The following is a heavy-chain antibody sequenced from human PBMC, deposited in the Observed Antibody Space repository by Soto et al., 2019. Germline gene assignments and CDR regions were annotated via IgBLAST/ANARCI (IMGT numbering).Heavy chain of an antibody. Sequence: ASVKVSFKTSGYTFSNYGITWVRQAPGQPLEWLGWISLYSDGTNYAQKFQGRVSMTTDTSTTTAYMELRSLRSDETAVYYCARVVPGAEAWFGPWGQGTLVTVSS. CDR3: ARVVPGAEAWFGP. D-gene: IGHD2-2*01. CDR2: ISLYSDGT. V-gene: IGHV1-18*01. CDR1: GYTFSNYG. J-gene: IGHJ5*02.